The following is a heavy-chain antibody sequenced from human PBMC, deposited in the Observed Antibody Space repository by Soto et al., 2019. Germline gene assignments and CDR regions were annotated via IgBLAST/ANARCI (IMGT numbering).Heavy chain of an antibody. D-gene: IGHD6-19*01. CDR2: IFYNGTA. CDR3: ARIGGWYDIDF. Sequence: SETLSLTCSVSGGSVSSGSFHWSWIRRPPWKGLQFIGSIFYNGTANYSPSLKNRVSISIDTSQSQFFLQLISVAAADTAVYYCARIGGWYDIDFWGQGSLVNVSS. V-gene: IGHV4-61*01. J-gene: IGHJ4*02. CDR1: GGSVSSGSFH.